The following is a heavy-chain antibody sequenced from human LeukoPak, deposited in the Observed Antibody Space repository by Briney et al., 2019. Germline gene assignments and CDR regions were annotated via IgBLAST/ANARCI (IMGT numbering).Heavy chain of an antibody. D-gene: IGHD4-23*01. CDR2: IYTSGST. V-gene: IGHV4-61*02. CDR1: GGSISSGSYY. J-gene: IGHJ6*03. Sequence: PSETLSLTCTVSGGSISSGSYYWSWIRQPAVKGLEWIGRIYTSGSTNYNPSLKSRVTISVDTSKNQFSLKLSSVTAADTAVYYCVRGVNYYYYYMDVWGKGTTVTISS. CDR3: VRGVNYYYYYMDV.